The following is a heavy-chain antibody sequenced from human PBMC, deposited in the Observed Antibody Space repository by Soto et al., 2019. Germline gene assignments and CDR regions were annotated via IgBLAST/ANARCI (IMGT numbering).Heavy chain of an antibody. CDR3: AKEVAVAGDLDY. J-gene: IGHJ4*01. CDR1: GFTFSSYA. D-gene: IGHD6-19*01. CDR2: ISGSGGTT. V-gene: IGHV3-23*01. Sequence: GGSLRLSCAASGFTFSSYAMSWVRQAPGKGLECVSTISGSGGTTYYADSVKGRFTISRDNSKNTLYLQMNSLRAEDTAVYYCAKEVAVAGDLDYWGHGTLVTVSS.